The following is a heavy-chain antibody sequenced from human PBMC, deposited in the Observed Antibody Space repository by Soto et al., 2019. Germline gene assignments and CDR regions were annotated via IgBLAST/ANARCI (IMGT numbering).Heavy chain of an antibody. V-gene: IGHV1-69*13. J-gene: IGHJ5*02. D-gene: IGHD2-2*01. Sequence: ASVKVSCKASGGTFSSYAISWVRQAPGQGLEWMGGIIPIFGTANYAQKFQGRVTITADESTSTAYMELSSLRSEDTAVYYCARRSRDIVLVPAATGWFDPWGQGTLVTVSS. CDR2: IIPIFGTA. CDR1: GGTFSSYA. CDR3: ARRSRDIVLVPAATGWFDP.